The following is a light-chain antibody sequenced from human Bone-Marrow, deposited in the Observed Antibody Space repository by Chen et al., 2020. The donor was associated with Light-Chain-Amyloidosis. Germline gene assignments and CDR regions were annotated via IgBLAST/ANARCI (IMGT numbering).Light chain of an antibody. V-gene: IGLV6-57*01. J-gene: IGLJ3*02. CDR3: QSYQGSSQGV. CDR1: SGSIATNY. Sequence: NFMLTQPHSVSESPGKTVIISCTRSSGSIATNYVQWYQQRPGSSPTTVIYADDHSPSGVPDRFSCSIDRSSNSASLTISGLKTEDEADYYCQSYQGSSQGVFGGGTKLTVL. CDR2: ADD.